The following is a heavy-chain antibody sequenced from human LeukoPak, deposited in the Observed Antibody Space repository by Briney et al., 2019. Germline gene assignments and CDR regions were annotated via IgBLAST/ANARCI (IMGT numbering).Heavy chain of an antibody. CDR2: ISYDGSNK. D-gene: IGHD3-10*01. CDR1: GFTFSSYA. V-gene: IGHV3-30-3*01. Sequence: PGGSLRLSCAASGFTFSSYAMHWVRQAPGKGLEWVAVISYDGSNKYYADSVKGRFTISRDNSKNTLYLQMNSLRAEDTAVYYCARDRGGRWLPRRFGYYFDYWGQGTLVTVSS. J-gene: IGHJ4*02. CDR3: ARDRGGRWLPRRFGYYFDY.